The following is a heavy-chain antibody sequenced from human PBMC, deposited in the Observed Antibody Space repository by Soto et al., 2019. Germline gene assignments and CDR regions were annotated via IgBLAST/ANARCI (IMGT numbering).Heavy chain of an antibody. CDR2: INHSGST. CDR3: ARSARYCSSTSCYLYYYYGMDV. V-gene: IGHV4-34*01. Sequence: PSETLSLTCAAYGGSFSGYYWSWIRQPPGKGLEWIGEINHSGSTNYNPSLKSRVTISVDTSKNQFSLKLSSVTAADTAVYYCARSARYCSSTSCYLYYYYGMDVWGQGTTVTVSS. J-gene: IGHJ6*02. CDR1: GGSFSGYY. D-gene: IGHD2-2*01.